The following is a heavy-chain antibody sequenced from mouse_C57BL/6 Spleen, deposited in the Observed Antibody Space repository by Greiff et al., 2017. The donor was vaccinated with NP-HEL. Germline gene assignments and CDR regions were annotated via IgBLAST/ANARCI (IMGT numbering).Heavy chain of an antibody. D-gene: IGHD1-1*01. J-gene: IGHJ2*01. V-gene: IGHV1-26*01. CDR3: AREVGAWHYFDY. Sequence: VQLQQSGPELVKPGASVKISCKASGYTFTDYYMNWVKQSHGKSLEWIGDINPNNGGTSYNQKFKGKATLTVDKSSSTAYMELRSLTSEDSAVYYCAREVGAWHYFDYWGQGTTLTVSS. CDR1: GYTFTDYY. CDR2: INPNNGGT.